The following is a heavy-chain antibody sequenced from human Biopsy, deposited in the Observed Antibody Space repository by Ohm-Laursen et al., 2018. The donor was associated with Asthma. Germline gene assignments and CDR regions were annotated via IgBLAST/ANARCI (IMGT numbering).Heavy chain of an antibody. CDR2: INPSGGAT. CDR1: AYTFIGYH. J-gene: IGHJ5*02. D-gene: IGHD7-27*01. CDR3: ARVQKSPGDRWFDP. V-gene: IGHV1-2*06. Sequence: GASVKVSCKASAYTFIGYHLHWVRQAPGEGLEWMGRINPSGGATIYAQKFQGRVTMTRDTSISTAYMELSRLTSDDTAVYYCARVQKSPGDRWFDPWGQGTLVTVSS.